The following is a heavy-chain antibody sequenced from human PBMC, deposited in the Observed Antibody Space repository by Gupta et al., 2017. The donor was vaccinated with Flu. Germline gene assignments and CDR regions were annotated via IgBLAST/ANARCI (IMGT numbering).Heavy chain of an antibody. D-gene: IGHD4-17*01. CDR1: GYTFTGYY. Sequence: QVQLVQSGAEVKKPGASVKVSCKASGYTFTGYYMHWVRQAPGQGLEWMGWINPNSGGTNYAQKFQGRVTMTRDTSISTAYMELSRLRSDDTAVYYCARDFVGGDTTVTTNGISWFDPWGQGTLVTVSS. V-gene: IGHV1-2*02. CDR3: ARDFVGGDTTVTTNGISWFDP. CDR2: INPNSGGT. J-gene: IGHJ5*02.